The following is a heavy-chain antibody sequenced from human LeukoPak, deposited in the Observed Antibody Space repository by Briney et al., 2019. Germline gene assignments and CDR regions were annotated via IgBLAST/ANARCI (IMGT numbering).Heavy chain of an antibody. CDR2: IYSGGST. J-gene: IGHJ4*02. D-gene: IGHD6-13*01. V-gene: IGHV3-53*05. CDR3: ARVDSSSWSYYFDY. Sequence: GGSLRLSCAASGFTVSSNYMSWVRQAPGKGLEWVSVIYSGGSTYYADSVKGRFTISRDNSKNTLYLQMSSLRAEDTAVYYCARVDSSSWSYYFDYWGQGTLVTVSS. CDR1: GFTVSSNY.